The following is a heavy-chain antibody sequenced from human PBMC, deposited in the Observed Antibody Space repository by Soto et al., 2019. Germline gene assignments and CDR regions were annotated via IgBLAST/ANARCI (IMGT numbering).Heavy chain of an antibody. D-gene: IGHD2-15*01. J-gene: IGHJ4*02. CDR3: AKGPRYCSGGSCYRPDY. V-gene: IGHV3-30*18. CDR2: ISYDGSNK. CDR1: GFTFSSYG. Sequence: GGSLRLSCAASGFTFSSYGMHWVRQAPGKGLEWVAVISYDGSNKYYADSVKGRFTISRDNSKNTLYLQMNSLRAEDTAVYYCAKGPRYCSGGSCYRPDYWGQGTLVTVSA.